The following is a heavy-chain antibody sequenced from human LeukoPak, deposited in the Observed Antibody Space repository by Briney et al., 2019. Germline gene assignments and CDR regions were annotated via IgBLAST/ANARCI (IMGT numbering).Heavy chain of an antibody. J-gene: IGHJ5*02. CDR3: ATDFYDST. D-gene: IGHD3-22*01. CDR2: IRSNSDGGTI. CDR1: GFTFSSSA. Sequence: GGSLRLSCAASGFTFSSSAMSWVRQAPGKGLEWVGRIRSNSDGGTIDYAAPVKGRFTLSRDDSKTTLYLQMNSLQTEDTAVYYCATDFYDSTWGQGTLVTVSS. V-gene: IGHV3-15*01.